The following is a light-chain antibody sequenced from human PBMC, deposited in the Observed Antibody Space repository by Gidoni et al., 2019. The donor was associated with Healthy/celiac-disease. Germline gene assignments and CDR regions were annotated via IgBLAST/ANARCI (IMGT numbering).Light chain of an antibody. CDR1: QSLLHSNGYNY. CDR2: LGS. J-gene: IGKJ5*01. Sequence: DIVMTQSPLSLPVTPGEPASISCMSSQSLLHSNGYNYLDWYLQKPGQSPQLLIYLGSTRASGVPDRFSGSGSGTDFTLKISRVEAEDVGVYYCMQALQTPFTFGQGTRLEIK. CDR3: MQALQTPFT. V-gene: IGKV2-28*01.